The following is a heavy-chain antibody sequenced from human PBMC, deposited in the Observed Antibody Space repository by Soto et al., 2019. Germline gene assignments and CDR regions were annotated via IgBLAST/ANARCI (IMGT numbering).Heavy chain of an antibody. Sequence: QVQLQQSGPGLVKPSETLSLTCLVSGGSISSYYWSWIRQPPGKGLEWIGYSYYRGSTNYNPSLKSRVTISVDTSKNQFSLKLSSVTAADTAVYYCAREGNYASRGHLIWYFDLWGRGTLVTVSS. D-gene: IGHD3-22*01. CDR1: GGSISSYY. J-gene: IGHJ2*01. V-gene: IGHV4-59*01. CDR2: SYYRGST. CDR3: AREGNYASRGHLIWYFDL.